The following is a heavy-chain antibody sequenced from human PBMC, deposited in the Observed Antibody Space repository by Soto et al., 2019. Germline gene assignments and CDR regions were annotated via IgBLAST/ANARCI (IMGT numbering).Heavy chain of an antibody. CDR1: GGSSSSGDYY. V-gene: IGHV4-30-4*01. J-gene: IGHJ4*02. CDR2: IYYSGST. Sequence: SETLSLTCTVSGGSSSSGDYYWSWIRQPPGKGLEWIGYIYYSGSTYYNPSLKSRVTISVDTSKNQFSLKLSSVTAADTAVYYCARGRGGYYYNADYWGQGTLVTV. CDR3: ARGRGGYYYNADY. D-gene: IGHD3-22*01.